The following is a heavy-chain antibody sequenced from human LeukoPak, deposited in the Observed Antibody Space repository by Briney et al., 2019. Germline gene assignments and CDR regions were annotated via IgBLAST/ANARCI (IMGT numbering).Heavy chain of an antibody. CDR2: IDYRGNT. J-gene: IGHJ4*02. D-gene: IGHD6-6*01. CDR3: ARVIAARYLDY. Sequence: SETLSLTCTVPGGSVSSGRYYWSWLRQHPGKGLEWIGYIDYRGNTHYNPSLESRVTISVDTSRNQFSLKLSSVTAADTAVYYCARVIAARYLDYWGQGTLVTVSS. V-gene: IGHV4-31*03. CDR1: GGSVSSGRYY.